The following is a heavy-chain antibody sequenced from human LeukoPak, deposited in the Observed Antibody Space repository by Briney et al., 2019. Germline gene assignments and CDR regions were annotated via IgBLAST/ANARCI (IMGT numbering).Heavy chain of an antibody. CDR1: GGSISSGGYS. CDR2: IYHSGST. J-gene: IGHJ4*02. CDR3: ARRYSNSFDY. V-gene: IGHV4-30-2*02. Sequence: NTSETLSLTCAVSGGSISSGGYSWSWIRQPPGKGLEWIGYIYHSGSTYYNPSLKSRVTISVDTSKNQFSLKLSSVTAADTAVYYCARRYSNSFDYWGQGTLVTVSS. D-gene: IGHD4-11*01.